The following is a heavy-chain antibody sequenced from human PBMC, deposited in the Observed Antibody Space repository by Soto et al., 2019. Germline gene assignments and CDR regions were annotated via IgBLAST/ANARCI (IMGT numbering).Heavy chain of an antibody. CDR2: LYSSGST. CDR1: GGSISSGAYY. J-gene: IGHJ4*02. V-gene: IGHV4-30-4*01. CDR3: ARVQGAAAFDY. Sequence: QVQLQESGPGLVKPSQTLSLTCTVSGGSISSGAYYWSWIRQPPGKGLEWIGYLYSSGSTYYNPSLKSRVTISVHTSKNQFSLKLSSVTAADTAVYYCARVQGAAAFDYWGQGTLVTVSS. D-gene: IGHD6-13*01.